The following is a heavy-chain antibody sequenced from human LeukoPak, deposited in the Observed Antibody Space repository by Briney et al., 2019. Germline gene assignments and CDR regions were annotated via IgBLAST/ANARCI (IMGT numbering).Heavy chain of an antibody. CDR3: AKDAQRGFDYSNSLEK. Sequence: PGRSLTLSCAASKFLFSQFGMHWVRQAPAKGLEWVAVIWSDGSNRYYADSVKGRFTVSRDNSHNTVYLQMNDLRPEDTAVYYCAKDAQRGFDYSNSLEKWGQGTLVTVSS. CDR1: KFLFSQFG. V-gene: IGHV3-33*06. D-gene: IGHD4-11*01. CDR2: IWSDGSNR. J-gene: IGHJ4*02.